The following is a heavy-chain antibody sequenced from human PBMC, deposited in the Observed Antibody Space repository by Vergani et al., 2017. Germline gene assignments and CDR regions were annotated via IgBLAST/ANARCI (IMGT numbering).Heavy chain of an antibody. CDR2: VSGSSATP. Sequence: EVRLLESGGGLVQPGGSLILSCVGSGFTFTSYAMNWVRQAPGKGLEWVSSVSGSSATPYYADSVKGRFIISRDNSKNTLHLQMNSLRADDTAVYYCTKGSRGYTGYFFDYWGQGTLATVSS. CDR3: TKGSRGYTGYFFDY. CDR1: GFTFTSYA. D-gene: IGHD5-12*01. J-gene: IGHJ4*02. V-gene: IGHV3-23*01.